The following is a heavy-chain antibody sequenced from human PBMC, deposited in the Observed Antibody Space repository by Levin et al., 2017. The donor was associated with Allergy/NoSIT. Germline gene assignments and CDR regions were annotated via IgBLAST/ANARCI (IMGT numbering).Heavy chain of an antibody. D-gene: IGHD3-10*01. Sequence: GGSLRLSCAASGFIFNNYAMHWVRQAPGKGLEWVAVIAHDGSNKYYADSVKGRLTISRDDSKSTVYLQMNSLRAEDTAVYYCASLFSMIRGYGNYGMDVWGQGTTVTVSS. J-gene: IGHJ6*02. CDR3: ASLFSMIRGYGNYGMDV. V-gene: IGHV3-30-3*01. CDR2: IAHDGSNK. CDR1: GFIFNNYA.